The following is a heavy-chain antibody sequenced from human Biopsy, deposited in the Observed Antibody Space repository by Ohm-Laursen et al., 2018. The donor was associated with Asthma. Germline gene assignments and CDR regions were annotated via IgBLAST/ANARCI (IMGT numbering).Heavy chain of an antibody. J-gene: IGHJ3*01. CDR3: ARTYYDFLTGQVKDVFGV. Sequence: ASVKVSCKVSGYTFISYAIHWVRQAPGQRLEWMGWINAGNGNTKYSQKFQGRVTITRDTSASTAYMELSSLRSEDTAVYYCARTYYDFLTGQVKDVFGVWGQGTMVTVSS. CDR1: GYTFISYA. V-gene: IGHV1-3*01. CDR2: INAGNGNT. D-gene: IGHD3-9*01.